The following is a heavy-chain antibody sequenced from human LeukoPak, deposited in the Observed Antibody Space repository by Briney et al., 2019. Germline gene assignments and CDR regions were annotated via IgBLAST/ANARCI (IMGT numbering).Heavy chain of an antibody. Sequence: ASVKVSCKASGYTFTDYYLHWARQAPGQGLEWMGWINPISGGINYAQKFQGSVTMTRDASITTVYMELSSLRSDDTAVYYCASLGATTIHYYGMDVWGQGTTVTVSS. CDR3: ASLGATTIHYYGMDV. J-gene: IGHJ6*02. CDR2: INPISGGI. D-gene: IGHD1-26*01. V-gene: IGHV1-2*02. CDR1: GYTFTDYY.